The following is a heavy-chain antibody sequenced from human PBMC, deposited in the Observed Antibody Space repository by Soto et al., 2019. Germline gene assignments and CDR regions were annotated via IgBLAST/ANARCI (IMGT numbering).Heavy chain of an antibody. Sequence: ASVKVSCKASGDTFSSYAINWVRQAPGQGFEWMGGIIPIFGTANYAQKFQGRVTITADKSTITAYMELSSLRSEDTAVYYCARGCRGSYDDSAYYYGLDVSGQGPSGTVSS. D-gene: IGHD3-22*01. V-gene: IGHV1-69*06. J-gene: IGHJ6*02. CDR2: IIPIFGTA. CDR3: ARGCRGSYDDSAYYYGLDV. CDR1: GDTFSSYA.